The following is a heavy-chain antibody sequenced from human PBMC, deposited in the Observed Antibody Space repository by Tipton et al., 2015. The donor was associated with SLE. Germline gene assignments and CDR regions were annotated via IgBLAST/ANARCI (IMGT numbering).Heavy chain of an antibody. CDR3: ARPRAVTPPEYFQH. D-gene: IGHD4-17*01. V-gene: IGHV3-30*04. J-gene: IGHJ1*01. CDR1: GFTFSSYA. Sequence: SLRLSCAASGFTFSSYAMHWVRQAPGKGLEWVAVISYDGSNKYYADSVKGRFTISRDNSKNTLYLQMNSLRAEDTAVYYCARPRAVTPPEYFQHWGQGTLVTVSS. CDR2: ISYDGSNK.